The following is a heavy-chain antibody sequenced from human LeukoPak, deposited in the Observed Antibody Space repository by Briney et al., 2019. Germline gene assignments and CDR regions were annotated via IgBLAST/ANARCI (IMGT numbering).Heavy chain of an antibody. CDR2: IINSGSYI. J-gene: IGHJ4*02. CDR3: ARGPMVRGVIIRRSKSGYFDY. Sequence: QPGGSLRLSCAASGFTFSSYSMNWVRQAPGRGREWVSSIINSGSYIYYADSVKGRFTISRDNAKNSLYLQMNSLRAEDTAVYYCARGPMVRGVIIRRSKSGYFDYWGQGTLVTVSS. D-gene: IGHD3-10*01. CDR1: GFTFSSYS. V-gene: IGHV3-21*01.